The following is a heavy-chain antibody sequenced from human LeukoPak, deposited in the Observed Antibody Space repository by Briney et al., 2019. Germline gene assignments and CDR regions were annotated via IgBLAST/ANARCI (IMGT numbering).Heavy chain of an antibody. CDR2: IYYSGST. Sequence: PSETLSLTCTVSGGSISSYYWSWIRQPPGKGLDWIGYIYYSGSTNYNPSLKSRVTISVDTSKNQFSLKLSSVTAADTAVYYCARGHNYCSGGSCYAPDDAFDIWGQGTMVTVSS. J-gene: IGHJ3*02. CDR3: ARGHNYCSGGSCYAPDDAFDI. D-gene: IGHD2-15*01. V-gene: IGHV4-59*01. CDR1: GGSISSYY.